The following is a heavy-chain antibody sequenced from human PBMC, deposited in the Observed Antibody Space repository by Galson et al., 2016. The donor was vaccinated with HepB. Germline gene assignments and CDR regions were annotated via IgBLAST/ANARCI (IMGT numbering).Heavy chain of an antibody. CDR3: AKLLELYRLGLYDYYGMDV. CDR1: GFSFSNYD. D-gene: IGHD2-8*02. Sequence: SLRLSCAASGFSFSNYDMYWVRQAPGKGLEWVSSIYTAGDTYYEDSVEGRFTVSRENAKDSLYLHMNSLRAEDTAVYYCAKLLELYRLGLYDYYGMDVWGKGTTVTVSS. J-gene: IGHJ6*04. CDR2: IYTAGDT. V-gene: IGHV3-13*01.